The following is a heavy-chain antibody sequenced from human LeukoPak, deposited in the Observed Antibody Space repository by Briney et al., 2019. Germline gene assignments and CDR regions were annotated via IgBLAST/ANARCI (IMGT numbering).Heavy chain of an antibody. Sequence: GGSLRLSCAPSGFGIGSYWMSWVRQAPGKGLEWVAIIKQDGSETLYADSVRDHFTISRDNAKNSAYLQMNSLRVEDTAVYFCAGGRGWLIDYWGQGALVTVSS. CDR1: GFGIGSYW. CDR3: AGGRGWLIDY. V-gene: IGHV3-7*01. CDR2: IKQDGSET. J-gene: IGHJ4*02. D-gene: IGHD6-19*01.